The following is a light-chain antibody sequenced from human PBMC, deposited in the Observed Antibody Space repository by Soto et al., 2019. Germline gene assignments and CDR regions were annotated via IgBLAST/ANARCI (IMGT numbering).Light chain of an antibody. CDR1: LSITSY. J-gene: IGKJ2*01. CDR2: GSS. V-gene: IGKV1-39*01. CDR3: QQTYTTPHT. Sequence: IQMTQSPSSLSVSVGDTVTITCRASLSITSYLNWLQQKPGKAPKVVIFGSSSLQSGVPSRFSGSGFGTLFTLSISSLQPEDVATYYCQQTYTTPHTFGRGTHLEI.